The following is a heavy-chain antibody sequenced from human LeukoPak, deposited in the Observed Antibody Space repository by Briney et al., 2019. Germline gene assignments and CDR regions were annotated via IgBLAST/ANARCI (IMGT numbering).Heavy chain of an antibody. CDR1: GFTFSDYY. J-gene: IGHJ5*02. Sequence: GGSLRLSCAASGFTFSDYYMSWIRQAPGKGLEWVSYISSSGSTIYYADSVKGRFTISRDNAKNSLYLQMDTLRAEDTAVYYCARAPRFRLVGVPKGPFDPWGQGTLVTVSS. CDR3: ARAPRFRLVGVPKGPFDP. D-gene: IGHD1-26*01. V-gene: IGHV3-11*01. CDR2: ISSSGSTI.